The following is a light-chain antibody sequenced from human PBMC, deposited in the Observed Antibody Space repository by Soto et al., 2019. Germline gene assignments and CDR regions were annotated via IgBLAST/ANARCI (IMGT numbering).Light chain of an antibody. CDR2: DVS. CDR1: SSDVGGYNY. Sequence: LTQPASVSGSPGQSITISCTGTSSDVGGYNYVSWYQQHPGKAPKLMIYDVSNRPSGVSNRFSGSKSGNTASLTISGLQAEDETDYYCSSYTSSSTYVFXTGTKVTVL. CDR3: SSYTSSSTYV. V-gene: IGLV2-14*01. J-gene: IGLJ1*01.